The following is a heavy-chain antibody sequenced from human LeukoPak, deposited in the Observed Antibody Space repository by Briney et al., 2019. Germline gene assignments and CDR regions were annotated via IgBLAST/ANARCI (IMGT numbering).Heavy chain of an antibody. CDR2: ISYDGDKQ. Sequence: GGSLRLSCAATGFTFNTFAMHWVRQAPGKGLEWLGLISYDGDKQIYPASVKGRFSFSRDNSNNTLYLQMNNLRPEDTALYYCARESHEGATRAYNWFDPWGQGALVSVSS. D-gene: IGHD1-26*01. CDR1: GFTFNTFA. CDR3: ARESHEGATRAYNWFDP. J-gene: IGHJ5*02. V-gene: IGHV3-30-3*01.